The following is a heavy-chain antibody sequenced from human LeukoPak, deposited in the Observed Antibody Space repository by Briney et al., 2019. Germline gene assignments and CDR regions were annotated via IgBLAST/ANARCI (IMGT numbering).Heavy chain of an antibody. J-gene: IGHJ4*02. D-gene: IGHD3-9*01. Sequence: GGSLRLSCAASGFTFSNYWMSWVRQTPGKGLEWVANIKQDGSEKYYVDTVKGRFTISRDNAKNSLCLQMNSLRAEDTAVYYCARRDLLTGYYQPYYFDYWGQGTLVTISA. CDR1: GFTFSNYW. CDR2: IKQDGSEK. CDR3: ARRDLLTGYYQPYYFDY. V-gene: IGHV3-7*01.